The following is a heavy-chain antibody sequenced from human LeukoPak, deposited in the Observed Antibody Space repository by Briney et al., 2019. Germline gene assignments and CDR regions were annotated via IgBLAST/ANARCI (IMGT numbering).Heavy chain of an antibody. D-gene: IGHD3-16*01. CDR3: ARRNVLTEGEALDI. CDR1: GGSISSYY. Sequence: SETLSLTCTVSGGSISSYYWTWIRQSPGKGLEWIGYVYNSRSTKYNPSLESRVTIPVDTSKTQFSLKLNSVTAADTAVYYCARRNVLTEGEALDIWGQGTMVTVSS. CDR2: VYNSRST. J-gene: IGHJ3*02. V-gene: IGHV4-59*08.